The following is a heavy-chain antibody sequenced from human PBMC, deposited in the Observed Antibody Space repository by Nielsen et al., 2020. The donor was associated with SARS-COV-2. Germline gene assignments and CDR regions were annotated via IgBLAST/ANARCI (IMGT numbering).Heavy chain of an antibody. D-gene: IGHD3-10*01. J-gene: IGHJ4*02. CDR2: IDHSGTT. CDR3: ARGGRRGSGSYYKD. CDR1: GGSFSGYY. Sequence: SETLSLTCAVYGGSFSGYYWSWIRQPPGKGLEWIGEIDHSGTTSYNPSLKSRVTISVDTSKNQFSLKLSSVTAADTAVYYCARGGRRGSGSYYKDWGQGTLVTVSS. V-gene: IGHV4-34*01.